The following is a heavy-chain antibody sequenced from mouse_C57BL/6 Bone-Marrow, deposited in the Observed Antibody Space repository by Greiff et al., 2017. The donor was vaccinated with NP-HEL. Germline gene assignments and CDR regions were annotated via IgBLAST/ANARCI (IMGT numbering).Heavy chain of an antibody. D-gene: IGHD1-1*01. CDR2: IDPETGGT. CDR3: TRAYGISYVLYYAMDY. Sequence: QVQLQQSGAELVRPGASVTLSCKASGYTFTDYEMHWVKQTPVPGLEWIGAIDPETGGTAYNQQFKGKATLTADKSSSTAYMALRSLPSEASAVYYCTRAYGISYVLYYAMDYWGQGTSVTVSS. CDR1: GYTFTDYE. J-gene: IGHJ4*01. V-gene: IGHV1-15*01.